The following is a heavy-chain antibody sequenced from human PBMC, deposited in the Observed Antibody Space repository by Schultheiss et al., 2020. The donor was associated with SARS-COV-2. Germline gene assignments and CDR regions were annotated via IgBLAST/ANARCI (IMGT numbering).Heavy chain of an antibody. D-gene: IGHD2/OR15-2a*01. J-gene: IGHJ6*02. CDR2: IYYSGST. V-gene: IGHV4-59*01. CDR3: AREIMAPRVLQYGMDV. CDR1: GGSISSYY. Sequence: SETLSLTCTVSGGSISSYYWSWIRQPPGKGLEWIGYIYYSGSTNYNPSLKSRVTISVDTSKNQFSLKLSSVTAADTAVYYCAREIMAPRVLQYGMDVWGQGTTVTVYS.